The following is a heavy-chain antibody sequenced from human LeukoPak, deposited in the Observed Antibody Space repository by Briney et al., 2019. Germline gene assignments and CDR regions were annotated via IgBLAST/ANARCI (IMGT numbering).Heavy chain of an antibody. CDR2: ISSGGGTIK. V-gene: IGHV3-48*04. Sequence: GGSLRLSCAASGFTFSSYSMNWVRQAPGKGLEWVSHISSGGGTIKYYADSLKGRFTISRDNAKNSLYLQMNSLRAEDTAVYYCARRYCSSTDCLFDYWGQGTLVTVSS. CDR3: ARRYCSSTDCLFDY. D-gene: IGHD2-2*01. CDR1: GFTFSSYS. J-gene: IGHJ4*02.